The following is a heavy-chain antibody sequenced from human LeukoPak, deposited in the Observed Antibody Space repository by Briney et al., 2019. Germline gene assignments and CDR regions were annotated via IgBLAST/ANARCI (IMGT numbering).Heavy chain of an antibody. CDR1: GGSISSSSYY. CDR2: IYYSGST. Sequence: SETLSLTCTVSGGSISSSSYYWGWIRQHPGKGLEWIGYIYYSGSTYYNPSLKSRVTISVDTSKNQYSLKLSSVTAADTAVYYCARGDYYDSSGYYSPWGQGTLVTVSS. V-gene: IGHV4-31*03. D-gene: IGHD3-22*01. CDR3: ARGDYYDSSGYYSP. J-gene: IGHJ5*02.